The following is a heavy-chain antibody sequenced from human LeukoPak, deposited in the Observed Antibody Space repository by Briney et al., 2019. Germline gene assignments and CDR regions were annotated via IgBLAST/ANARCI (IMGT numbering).Heavy chain of an antibody. CDR2: FDPEDGEA. Sequence: ASVKVSCKVSGYSRTEVSMHWVRQAPGKGLEWMGGFDPEDGEAVYAQKFQGRVTMTEDTSTDTAYMELSSLISEDTAVYYCATDLRGDSVWGCLDYWGQGTLVTVSS. V-gene: IGHV1-24*01. D-gene: IGHD3-16*01. J-gene: IGHJ4*02. CDR3: ATDLRGDSVWGCLDY. CDR1: GYSRTEVS.